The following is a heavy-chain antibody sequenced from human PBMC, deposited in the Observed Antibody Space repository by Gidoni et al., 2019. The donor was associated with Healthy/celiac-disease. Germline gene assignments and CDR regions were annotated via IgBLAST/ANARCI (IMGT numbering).Heavy chain of an antibody. D-gene: IGHD3-10*01. Sequence: QVQLVQSGAEVKTPGSSVKVSCTASVGPFSSYAISWVRQAPGQGLEWMGGIIPIFGTANYAQKFQGRVTITADESTSTAYMELSSLRSEDTAVYYCARCGYYGSGSYRNFDYWGQGTLVTVSS. V-gene: IGHV1-69*01. CDR2: IIPIFGTA. CDR3: ARCGYYGSGSYRNFDY. J-gene: IGHJ4*02. CDR1: VGPFSSYA.